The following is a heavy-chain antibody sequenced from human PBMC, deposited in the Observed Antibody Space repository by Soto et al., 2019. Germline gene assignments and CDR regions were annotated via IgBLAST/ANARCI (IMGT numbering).Heavy chain of an antibody. V-gene: IGHV1-69*06. J-gene: IGHJ5*02. D-gene: IGHD2-8*01. CDR2: IIPIFGTA. CDR1: GGTFSSYA. CDR3: ARPHYCTNGVCYSWFDP. Sequence: SVKVSCKASGGTFSSYAISWVRQAPGQGLEWMGGIIPIFGTANYAQKFQGRVTITADKSTSTAYMELSSLRSEDTAVYYCARPHYCTNGVCYSWFDPWGQGTLVTVSS.